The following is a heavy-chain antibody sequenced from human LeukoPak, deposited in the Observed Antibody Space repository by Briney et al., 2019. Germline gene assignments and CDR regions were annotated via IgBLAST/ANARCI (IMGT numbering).Heavy chain of an antibody. D-gene: IGHD2-2*01. CDR1: GFTFSSYA. V-gene: IGHV3-23*01. J-gene: IGHJ6*03. Sequence: PGGSLRLSCAASGFTFSSYAMSWVRQAPGKGLEWVSAISGSGGSTYYADSVKGRFTISRDNSKNTLYLQMNSLRAEDTAVYYYANVPRCSSTSCSKYYYYYYMDVWGKGTTVTVSS. CDR2: ISGSGGST. CDR3: ANVPRCSSTSCSKYYYYYYMDV.